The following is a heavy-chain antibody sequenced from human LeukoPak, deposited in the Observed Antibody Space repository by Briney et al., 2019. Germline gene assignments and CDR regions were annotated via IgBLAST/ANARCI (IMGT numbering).Heavy chain of an antibody. CDR1: GYTFTDNF. J-gene: IGHJ4*02. V-gene: IGHV1-2*02. CDR3: AGDNTSGYYADY. CDR2: INPHTGGT. Sequence: ASVKVSCKASGYTFTDNFMQWVRQAPGRGLEWMGWINPHTGGTKYVERFQGRVTMTRDTSISTAYMEVRRLRSDDTAVYYCAGDNTSGYYADYWGQGTLVTVSS. D-gene: IGHD3-22*01.